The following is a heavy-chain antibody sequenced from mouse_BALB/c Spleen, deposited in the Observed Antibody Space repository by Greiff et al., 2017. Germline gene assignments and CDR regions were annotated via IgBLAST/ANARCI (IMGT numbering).Heavy chain of an antibody. V-gene: IGHV5-6-5*01. J-gene: IGHJ2*01. D-gene: IGHD4-1*01. CDR3: ARDWFDY. CDR2: ISSGGST. CDR1: GFTFSSYA. Sequence: DVKLVESGGGLVKPGGSLKLSCAASGFTFSSYAMSWVRQTPEKRLEWVASISSGGSTYYPDSVKGRFTISRDNARNILYLQMSSLRSEDTAMYYCARDWFDYWGQGTTLTVSS.